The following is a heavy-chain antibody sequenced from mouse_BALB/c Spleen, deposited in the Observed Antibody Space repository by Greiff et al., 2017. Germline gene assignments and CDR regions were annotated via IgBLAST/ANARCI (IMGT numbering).Heavy chain of an antibody. CDR3: ARVPLGRSGFAY. Sequence: EVQLQQSGPELMKPGASVKISCKASGYSFTSYYMHWVKQSHGKSLEWIGYIDPFNGGTSYNQKFKGKATLTVDKSSSTAYMHLSSLTSEDSAVYYCARVPLGRSGFAYWGQGTLVTVSA. V-gene: IGHV1-28*01. CDR1: GYSFTSYY. J-gene: IGHJ3*01. D-gene: IGHD4-1*01. CDR2: IDPFNGGT.